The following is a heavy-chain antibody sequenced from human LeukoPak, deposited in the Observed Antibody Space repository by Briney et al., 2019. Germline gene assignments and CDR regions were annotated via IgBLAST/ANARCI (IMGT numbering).Heavy chain of an antibody. Sequence: SETLSLTCAVYGGSFSGYYWSWIRQPPGKGLEWIGEINHSGSTNYNPSLKSRVTISVDTSKNQFSLKLSSVTAADTAVYYCARDNRSYDFWSGYYNPNFDYWGQGTLVTVSS. CDR3: ARDNRSYDFWSGYYNPNFDY. CDR1: GGSFSGYY. CDR2: INHSGST. J-gene: IGHJ4*02. V-gene: IGHV4-34*01. D-gene: IGHD3-3*01.